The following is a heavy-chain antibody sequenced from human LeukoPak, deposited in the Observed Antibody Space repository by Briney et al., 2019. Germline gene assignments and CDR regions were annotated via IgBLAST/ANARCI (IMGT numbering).Heavy chain of an antibody. CDR3: AREVERRIVN. V-gene: IGHV4-38-2*02. D-gene: IGHD1-1*01. CDR2: IHPSGTT. CDR1: GFSISSGYY. J-gene: IGHJ4*02. Sequence: PSVTLSLTCVVSGFSISSGYYWGWIRQPPGKGLECIGNIHPSGTTFFNSSLNSRVTMSIDTSKNQFSLKLTSVTAADTAVYYCAREVERRIVNWGQGILVTVSS.